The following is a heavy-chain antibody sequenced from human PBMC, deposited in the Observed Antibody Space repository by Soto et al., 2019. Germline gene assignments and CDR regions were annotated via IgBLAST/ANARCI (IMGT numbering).Heavy chain of an antibody. CDR2: ISYFGNT. Sequence: QVQLQESGPGLVKPSETLSLTCTVSGDSISPFSWSWVRQHPGKGLQWIGYISYFGNTNYNHSLKGRVTISLSTSKNQFALQLNSVTAADTAMYFSARHGSTVDTEGAFDDWGQGTLVTVSS. CDR1: GDSISPFS. CDR3: ARHGSTVDTEGAFDD. J-gene: IGHJ4*02. D-gene: IGHD5-18*01. V-gene: IGHV4-59*08.